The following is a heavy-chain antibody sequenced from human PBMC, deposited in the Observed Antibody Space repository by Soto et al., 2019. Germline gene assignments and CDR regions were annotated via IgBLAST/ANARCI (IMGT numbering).Heavy chain of an antibody. J-gene: IGHJ3*02. Sequence: EVQLVESGGGLVQPGGSLRLSCAASGFTFSSYWIHWVRQAPGKGLVWVSRINSDGSSTTYADSVKGRFTISRDNAKNTLYLRMHSLRSEDTAVYYCAKGWDGNDYGAFDIGGQGTMVPVSS. CDR3: AKGWDGNDYGAFDI. V-gene: IGHV3-74*01. CDR2: INSDGSST. CDR1: GFTFSSYW. D-gene: IGHD1-1*01.